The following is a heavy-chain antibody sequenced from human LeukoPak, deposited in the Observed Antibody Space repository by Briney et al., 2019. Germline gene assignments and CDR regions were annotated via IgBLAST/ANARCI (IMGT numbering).Heavy chain of an antibody. CDR1: GFTFSDYY. CDR3: ARENDYYDSSGCPTGRNWFDP. V-gene: IGHV3-11*01. J-gene: IGHJ5*02. CDR2: ISSSGSTI. D-gene: IGHD3-22*01. Sequence: PGGSLRLSCAASGFTFSDYYMSWIRQAPGKGLEWVSYISSSGSTIYYADSVKGRFTISRDNAKNSLYLQMNSLRAEDTAVYYCARENDYYDSSGCPTGRNWFDPWGQGTLVTVSS.